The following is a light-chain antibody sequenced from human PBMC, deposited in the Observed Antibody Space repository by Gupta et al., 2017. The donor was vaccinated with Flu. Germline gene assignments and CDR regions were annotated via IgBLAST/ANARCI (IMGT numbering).Light chain of an antibody. CDR3: QSYDSSLSGWV. V-gene: IGLV1-40*01. Sequence: QSVLTPPPSVSGAPGQRVTISCTGSSSNIGAGYDVHWYQQLPGTAPKLLIYDNSNRPSGVPDRFAGSKSGTAASLAISGLQAEDEADYYCQSYDSSLSGWVFGGGTKLTVL. CDR1: SSNIGAGYD. J-gene: IGLJ3*02. CDR2: DNS.